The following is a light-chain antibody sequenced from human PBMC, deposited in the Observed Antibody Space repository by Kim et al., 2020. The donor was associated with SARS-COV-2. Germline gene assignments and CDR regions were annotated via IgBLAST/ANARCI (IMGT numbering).Light chain of an antibody. CDR2: GKN. CDR1: SLRSYY. V-gene: IGLV3-19*01. CDR3: NSRDSSGNYV. Sequence: VALGQTIRITCQGESLRSYYASWYQQRPGQAPVLVIYGKNNRPSGIPDRFSGSSSGNTASLTITGAQAEDEADYYCNSRDSSGNYVFATETKVTVL. J-gene: IGLJ1*01.